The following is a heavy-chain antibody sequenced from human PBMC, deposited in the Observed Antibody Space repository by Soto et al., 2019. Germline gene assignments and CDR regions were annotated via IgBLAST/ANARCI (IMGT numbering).Heavy chain of an antibody. CDR3: ARGLGLYYFDY. J-gene: IGHJ4*02. Sequence: GASVKVSCKASGYTFTSYAMHWVRQAPGQRLEWMGWINSGNGNTKYSQKFQGRVTITRDTSASTAYMELSSLRSEDTAVYYCARGLGLYYFDYWGQGTLVTVSS. D-gene: IGHD1-26*01. V-gene: IGHV1-3*01. CDR2: INSGNGNT. CDR1: GYTFTSYA.